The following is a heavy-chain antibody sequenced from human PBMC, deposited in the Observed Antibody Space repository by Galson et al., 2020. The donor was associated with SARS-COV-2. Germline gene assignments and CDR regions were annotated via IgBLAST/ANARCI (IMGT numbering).Heavy chain of an antibody. D-gene: IGHD6-13*01. V-gene: IGHV4-39*01. CDR3: ARVIPATAAAGAAEYFQH. Sequence: SETLSLTCTVSGGSISSSSNLWGWLRQPPGQGLEWIGSIYYSGSTYYNPSLKSRVTISVDSSRKQFSLKLSSVTAADTAAYYCARVIPATAAAGAAEYFQHWGQGTLVTVSS. J-gene: IGHJ1*01. CDR2: IYYSGST. CDR1: GGSISSSSNL.